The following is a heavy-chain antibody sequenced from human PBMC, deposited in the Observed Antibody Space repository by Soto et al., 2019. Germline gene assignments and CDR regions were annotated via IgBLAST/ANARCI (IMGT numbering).Heavy chain of an antibody. CDR1: GFTFSSYA. J-gene: IGHJ4*02. CDR3: AKDREITMVRGISFDY. Sequence: GGSLRLSCAASGFTFSSYAMSWVRQAPGKGLEWVSAISGSGGSTYYADSVKGRFTISRDNSKNTLYLQMNSLRAEDTAVYYCAKDREITMVRGISFDYWGQGTLVTVSS. CDR2: ISGSGGST. V-gene: IGHV3-23*01. D-gene: IGHD3-10*01.